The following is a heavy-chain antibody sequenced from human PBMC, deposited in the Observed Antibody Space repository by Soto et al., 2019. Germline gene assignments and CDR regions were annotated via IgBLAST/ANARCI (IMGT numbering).Heavy chain of an antibody. CDR1: GFTFSSYA. V-gene: IGHV3-30-3*01. Sequence: GGSLRLSCAASGFTFSSYAMHWVRQAPGKGLEWVAVISYDGSNKYYADSVKGRFTISRDNSKNTLYLQMNSLRAEDTAVYYCAGTVAATPYYYYGMDVWGQGTTVTVSS. CDR3: AGTVAATPYYYYGMDV. D-gene: IGHD2-15*01. J-gene: IGHJ6*02. CDR2: ISYDGSNK.